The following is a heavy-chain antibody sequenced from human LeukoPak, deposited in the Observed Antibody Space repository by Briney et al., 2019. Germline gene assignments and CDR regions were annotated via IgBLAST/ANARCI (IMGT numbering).Heavy chain of an antibody. CDR2: ISAYNGNT. D-gene: IGHD6-19*01. Sequence: ASVKVSCKASGYTFTSYGISWVRQAPGQGVEWMGWISAYNGNTNYAQKLQGRVTMTTDTSTSTAYMELRSLRSDDTAVYYCASSSSGWYWGDYWGQGTLVTVSS. CDR1: GYTFTSYG. J-gene: IGHJ4*02. CDR3: ASSSSGWYWGDY. V-gene: IGHV1-18*01.